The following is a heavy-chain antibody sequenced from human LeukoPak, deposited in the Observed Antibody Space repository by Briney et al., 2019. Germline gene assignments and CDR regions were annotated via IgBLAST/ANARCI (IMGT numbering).Heavy chain of an antibody. CDR3: ARIPSGDVDTAMVMYYHYGMDV. CDR1: GGTFSSHT. D-gene: IGHD5-18*01. J-gene: IGHJ6*02. Sequence: SVKVSCKASGGTFSSHTISWVRQAPEQGLEWMGRIIPLFGIVNYAQKFQDRVTITADKSTSTAYMEVSSLRSQDTAVYYCARIPSGDVDTAMVMYYHYGMDVWGQGTTVTVSS. V-gene: IGHV1-69*02. CDR2: IIPLFGIV.